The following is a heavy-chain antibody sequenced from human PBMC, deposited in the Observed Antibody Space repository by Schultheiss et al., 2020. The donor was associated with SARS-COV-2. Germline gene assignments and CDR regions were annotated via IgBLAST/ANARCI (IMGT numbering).Heavy chain of an antibody. CDR2: IKGKTDGGTS. Sequence: GGSLRLSCAASGFTFSDHYMDWVRQAPGKGLEWVGLIKGKTDGGTSEYAAPVKGRFTISRDDSKNMLYLQMNSLTTEDTAVYYCTTYSSSWFFFDCWGQGTLVTVSS. CDR1: GFTFSDHY. V-gene: IGHV3-15*01. CDR3: TTYSSSWFFFDC. D-gene: IGHD6-6*01. J-gene: IGHJ4*02.